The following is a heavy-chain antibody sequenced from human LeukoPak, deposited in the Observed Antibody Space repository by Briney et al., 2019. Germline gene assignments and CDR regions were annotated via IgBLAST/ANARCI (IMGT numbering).Heavy chain of an antibody. J-gene: IGHJ4*02. V-gene: IGHV4-39*01. D-gene: IGHD5-12*01. CDR3: ARQGVATITFGY. CDR2: IYYGGST. CDR1: GGSISSSSYY. Sequence: SETLSLTCTVSGGSISSSSYYWGWIRQPPGKGLEWIGSIYYGGSTYYNPSLKSRVTISVDTSKNQFSLKLSSVTAADTAVYYCARQGVATITFGYWGQGTLVTVSS.